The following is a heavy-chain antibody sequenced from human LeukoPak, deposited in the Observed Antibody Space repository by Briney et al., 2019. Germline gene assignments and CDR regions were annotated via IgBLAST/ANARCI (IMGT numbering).Heavy chain of an antibody. CDR1: GGTFSSYA. V-gene: IGHV1-69*13. J-gene: IGHJ4*02. D-gene: IGHD5-18*01. CDR2: IIPIFGTA. CDR3: ARDRDWAGYSYGFYY. Sequence: ASVKVSCKASGGTFSSYAISWVRQAPGQGLEWMGGIIPIFGTANYAQKFQGRVTITADESTSTAYMELGSLRSEDTAVYYCARDRDWAGYSYGFYYWGQGTLVTVSS.